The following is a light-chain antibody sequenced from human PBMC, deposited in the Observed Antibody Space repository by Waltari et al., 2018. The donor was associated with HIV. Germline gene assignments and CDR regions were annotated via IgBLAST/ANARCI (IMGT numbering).Light chain of an antibody. CDR2: GAS. J-gene: IGKJ1*01. V-gene: IGKV3-15*01. CDR3: QQYHKWPPWT. Sequence: EIVMTQSPGTLSVSPGERATLPCRASQSINNNLAWYQQKPGQAPRLLMYGASTRATGIPARFSGSGSGTEFTLTISSLQSEDFAVYYCQQYHKWPPWTFGQGTKAEIK. CDR1: QSINNN.